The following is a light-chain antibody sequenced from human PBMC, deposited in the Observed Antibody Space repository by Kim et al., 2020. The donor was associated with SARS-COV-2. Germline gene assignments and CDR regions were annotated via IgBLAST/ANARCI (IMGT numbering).Light chain of an antibody. CDR2: KDN. CDR3: QSADGSGTYV. J-gene: IGLJ1*01. Sequence: VSPVQTARITCSEDTLPEKQTYWYQQKSGQAPLLVIYKDNERPSGIPGRFSGSSSGTTVTLTISGVQAEDDADYYCQSADGSGTYVFGTGTKVTV. V-gene: IGLV3-25*03. CDR1: TLPEKQ.